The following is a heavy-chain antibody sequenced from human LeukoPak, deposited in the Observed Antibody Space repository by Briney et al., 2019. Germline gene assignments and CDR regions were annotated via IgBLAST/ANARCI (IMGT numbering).Heavy chain of an antibody. CDR3: ARGEKPYDY. Sequence: ASVTVSCKTPGYTFTYYVISWVRQAPGQGLEWMGWINAYNGNTNDAQKFQGRVTMTTDTSTSTAYMELRSLRSDDTAVYYCARGEKPYDYWGQGTLVSVSS. J-gene: IGHJ4*02. V-gene: IGHV1-18*01. CDR2: INAYNGNT. CDR1: GYTFTYYV. D-gene: IGHD1-26*01.